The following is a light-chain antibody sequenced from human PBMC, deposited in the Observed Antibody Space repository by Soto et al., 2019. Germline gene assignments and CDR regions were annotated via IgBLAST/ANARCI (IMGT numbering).Light chain of an antibody. CDR1: SSDVGGYNY. Sequence: QSVLTQPPSASGSPGQSVTISCTGTSSDVGGYNYVSWYQQHPDKAPKLIIYEVSKWPSGVPDRFSGSKSGNTASLTVSGLQAEDEADYYCSSYGGYNNVIFGGGTKLTVL. J-gene: IGLJ2*01. V-gene: IGLV2-8*01. CDR3: SSYGGYNNVI. CDR2: EVS.